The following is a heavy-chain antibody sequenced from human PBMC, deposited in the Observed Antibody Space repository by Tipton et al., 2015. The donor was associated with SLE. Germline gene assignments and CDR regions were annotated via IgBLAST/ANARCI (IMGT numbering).Heavy chain of an antibody. V-gene: IGHV3-7*01. J-gene: IGHJ4*02. Sequence: SLRLSCVASGLSFSSYWMTWVRQAPGKGLEWVANISQDGHETHYLDSVKGRFTFSRDNANDSVYLEMNNLNAADTAVYYCARDRMVRGVASDHWGQGTLVIVSS. D-gene: IGHD3-10*01. CDR1: GLSFSSYW. CDR3: ARDRMVRGVASDH. CDR2: ISQDGHET.